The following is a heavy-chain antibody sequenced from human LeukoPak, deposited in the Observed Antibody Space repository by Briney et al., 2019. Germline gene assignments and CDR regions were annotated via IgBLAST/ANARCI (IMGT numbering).Heavy chain of an antibody. CDR3: ARGIAAAAAWFDP. CDR2: IYYSGST. CDR1: GGSISSYY. V-gene: IGHV4-59*08. Sequence: SETLSLTCTVSGGSISSYYWSWIRQPPGKGPEWIGYIYYSGSTNYNPSLKSRVTISVDTSKNQFSLKLSPVTAADTAVYYCARGIAAAAAWFDPWGQGTLVTVSS. D-gene: IGHD6-13*01. J-gene: IGHJ5*02.